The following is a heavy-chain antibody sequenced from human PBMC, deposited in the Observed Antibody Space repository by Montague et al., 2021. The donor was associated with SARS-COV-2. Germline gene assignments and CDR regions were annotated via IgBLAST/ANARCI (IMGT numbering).Heavy chain of an antibody. CDR2: IDWDDNK. Sequence: PALVKPTQTLTLTCTFSGFSLSTSGMYVSWVRQPPGKALEWLALIDWDDNKFYSTSLKTRLTISKDTSKNQVVLTMTNVDPVDTATYYCARSLYDILTGYYLPFDYGGQGTLVTVSS. CDR3: ARSLYDILTGYYLPFDY. J-gene: IGHJ4*02. CDR1: GFSLSTSGMY. D-gene: IGHD3-9*01. V-gene: IGHV2-70*20.